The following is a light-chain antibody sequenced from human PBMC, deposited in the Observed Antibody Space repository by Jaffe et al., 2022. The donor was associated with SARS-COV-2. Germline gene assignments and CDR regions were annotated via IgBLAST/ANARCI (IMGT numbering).Light chain of an antibody. Sequence: QSVLTQAPSASGTPGQRVTISCSGSSSNIGSNSVNWYQQLPGTAPKLLIYNNNQRPSGVPDRFSGSKSGTSASLAISGPQSEDEADYYCAAWDDSLNGYVFGTGTKVTVL. CDR3: AAWDDSLNGYV. J-gene: IGLJ1*01. V-gene: IGLV1-44*01. CDR2: NNN. CDR1: SSNIGSNS.